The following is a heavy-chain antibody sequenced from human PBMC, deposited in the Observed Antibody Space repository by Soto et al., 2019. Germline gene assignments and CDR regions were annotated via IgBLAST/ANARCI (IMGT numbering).Heavy chain of an antibody. CDR2: ISGSGGST. Sequence: PGGSLRLSCAASGFTFSSYAMSWVRQAPGKGLEWVSAISGSGGSTYYADSVKGRFTISRDNSKNTLYLQMNSLRAEDTAVYYCAKDPIIAAAGTKSGYYYYGMDVWGQGTTVTVSS. J-gene: IGHJ6*02. CDR3: AKDPIIAAAGTKSGYYYYGMDV. V-gene: IGHV3-23*01. CDR1: GFTFSSYA. D-gene: IGHD6-13*01.